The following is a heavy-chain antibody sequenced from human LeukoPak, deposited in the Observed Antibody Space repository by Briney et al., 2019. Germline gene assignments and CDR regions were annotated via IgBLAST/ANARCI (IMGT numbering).Heavy chain of an antibody. CDR2: IYSSGST. J-gene: IGHJ6*02. Sequence: SETLSLTCSVSGGSVSSDSYFWNWVRQPPGKGLEWIGYIYSSGSTNYNRSLKSRVTISLDTSKNQFSLKLSSVTAADTAVYYCAGHEGSGWQSYYYGMDVWGQGTTVTVS. CDR1: GGSVSSDSYF. V-gene: IGHV4-61*01. D-gene: IGHD6-19*01. CDR3: AGHEGSGWQSYYYGMDV.